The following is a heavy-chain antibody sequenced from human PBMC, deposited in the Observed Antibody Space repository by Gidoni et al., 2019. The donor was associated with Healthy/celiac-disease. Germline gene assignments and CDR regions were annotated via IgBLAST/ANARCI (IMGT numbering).Heavy chain of an antibody. CDR2: IYYRGST. Sequence: QVQLQESGPGLVKPSETLSLTCTVSGGSISSYYWSWIRQPPGKGLEWIGYIYYRGSTNYNPSLKSRVTISVDTSKNQFSLKLSSVTAADTAVYYCARGYCSGGSCYPYYYYGMDVWGQGTTVTVSS. CDR1: GGSISSYY. V-gene: IGHV4-59*01. CDR3: ARGYCSGGSCYPYYYYGMDV. D-gene: IGHD2-15*01. J-gene: IGHJ6*02.